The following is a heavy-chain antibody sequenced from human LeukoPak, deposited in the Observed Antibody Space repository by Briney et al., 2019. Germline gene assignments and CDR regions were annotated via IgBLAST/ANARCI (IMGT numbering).Heavy chain of an antibody. J-gene: IGHJ4*02. CDR1: GFTVSSNY. CDR2: ISGSGTNT. CDR3: AKDPLPVIATSYFDS. D-gene: IGHD3-10*01. Sequence: GGSLRLSCAASGFTVSSNYMSWVRQAPGKGLEWVSIISGSGTNTYYADSVKGRFTISRDNSQNTLYLQMNSLRAEDTAVYYCAKDPLPVIATSYFDSWGQGTLVTVSS. V-gene: IGHV3-23*01.